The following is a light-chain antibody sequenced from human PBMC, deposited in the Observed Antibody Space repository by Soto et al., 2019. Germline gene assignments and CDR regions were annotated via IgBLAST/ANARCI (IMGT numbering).Light chain of an antibody. V-gene: IGKV3-20*01. CDR1: QSVSSSY. CDR2: GAS. CDR3: QQYGSSPRIT. J-gene: IGKJ4*01. Sequence: EIVLTQSPGTLSLSPGERATLSCRASQSVSSSYLAWYQQKPGQAPRLLIYGASSRATGKPDRFSGSGSGTDFTLTISRLEPEDFAVYYCQQYGSSPRITFGGGTKVEIK.